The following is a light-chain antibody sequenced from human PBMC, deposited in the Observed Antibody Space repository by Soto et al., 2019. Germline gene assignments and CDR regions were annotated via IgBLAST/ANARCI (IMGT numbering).Light chain of an antibody. V-gene: IGLV2-23*02. CDR2: EVS. Sequence: QPASVSGSPGQSITISCTGTSSDVGSYKLVSWYQQHPGKAPKLMISEVSKRPSGISDRFSGSKSGSTASLTISGLQAEDEADYYCCSYAGTSTHTVFGGGTQLTVL. CDR1: SSDVGSYKL. CDR3: CSYAGTSTHTV. J-gene: IGLJ7*01.